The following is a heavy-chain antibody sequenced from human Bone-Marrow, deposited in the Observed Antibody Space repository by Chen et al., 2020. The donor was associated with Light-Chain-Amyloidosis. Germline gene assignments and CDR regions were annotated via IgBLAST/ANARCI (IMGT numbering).Heavy chain of an antibody. CDR1: GVTFSTYA. V-gene: IGHV3-23*01. CDR3: EKSTLVTHRKYYFDF. CDR2: ITGRGDGT. J-gene: IGHJ4*02. D-gene: IGHD4-4*01. Sequence: EVQLLESGGGLVQPGGSLRLSCAASGVTFSTYAMAWVRQAPGRGLEWVSAITGRGDGTYYANSAKGRFSISRDNSQNRLYLQMTGLRAEDAAVYHCEKSTLVTHRKYYFDFWGQGILVSVSP.